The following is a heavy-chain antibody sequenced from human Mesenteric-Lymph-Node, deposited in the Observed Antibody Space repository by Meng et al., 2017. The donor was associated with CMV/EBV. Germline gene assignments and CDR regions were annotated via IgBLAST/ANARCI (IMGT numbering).Heavy chain of an antibody. CDR2: IYYSGST. D-gene: IGHD3-10*01. J-gene: IGHJ5*02. CDR1: GGSISSSSYY. Sequence: QLQLQESGPGLVKPSETLSPTCTVSGGSISSSSYYWGWIRQPPGKGLEWIGSIYYSGSTYYNPSLKSRVTISVDTSKNQFSLKLSSVTAADTAVYYCARPHYYGSGSSPWFDPWGQGTLVTVSS. V-gene: IGHV4-39*01. CDR3: ARPHYYGSGSSPWFDP.